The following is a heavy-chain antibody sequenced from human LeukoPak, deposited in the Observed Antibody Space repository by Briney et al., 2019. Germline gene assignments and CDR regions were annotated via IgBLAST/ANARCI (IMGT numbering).Heavy chain of an antibody. CDR3: ARGGSPNCGGDCFTFDY. CDR2: IIPSGGST. J-gene: IGHJ4*02. V-gene: IGHV1-46*01. Sequence: ASVNVSCKASGCTFTSYYMHWVRQAPGQGLEWMGIIIPSGGSTSYAQKFQGRVTMTRDMSTSTVYMELCSLRSEYTAVYYCARGGSPNCGGDCFTFDYWGQGTLVTVSS. D-gene: IGHD2-21*02. CDR1: GCTFTSYY.